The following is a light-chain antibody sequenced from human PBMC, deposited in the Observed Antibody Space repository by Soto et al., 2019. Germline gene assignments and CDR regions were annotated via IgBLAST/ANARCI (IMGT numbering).Light chain of an antibody. J-gene: IGKJ1*01. CDR1: QSLLNSNGNNF. Sequence: EIVLTQSPLSLPVTPGEPASISCSSSQSLLNSNGNNFLDWYLQKPGQSPQLLIYLASNRASGVPDRLSGGGSGTYFTLNITRVEAVDVGVYYCMQALQTRPGWTFGQGTKVEIK. V-gene: IGKV2-28*01. CDR2: LAS. CDR3: MQALQTRPGWT.